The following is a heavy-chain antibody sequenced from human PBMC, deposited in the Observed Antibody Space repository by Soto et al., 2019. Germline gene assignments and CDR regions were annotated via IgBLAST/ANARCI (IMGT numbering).Heavy chain of an antibody. J-gene: IGHJ3*02. CDR2: ISYDGSNK. V-gene: IGHV3-30*03. Sequence: QVQLVESGGGVVQPGRSLRLSCAASGFIFSGYEMHWVRQAPGKGLEWVAAISYDGSNKYYADSVRGRFTISRDNSKNTLYLQMNSLRPEDTAVYYWAGEIDALDMCGQGATFTVSS. CDR3: AGEIDALDM. CDR1: GFIFSGYE.